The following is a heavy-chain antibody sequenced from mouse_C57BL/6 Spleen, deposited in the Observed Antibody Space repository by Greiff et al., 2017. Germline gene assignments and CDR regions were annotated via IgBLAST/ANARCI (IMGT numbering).Heavy chain of an antibody. CDR2: IYPRSGNT. CDR3: AREGNYGNYEGGFDY. D-gene: IGHD2-1*01. Sequence: QVQLQQSGAELARPGASVKLSCKASGYTFTSYGISWVKQRTGQGLEWIGEIYPRSGNTYYNEKFKGKATLTADKSSSTAYMELRSLTSEDSAVYFCAREGNYGNYEGGFDYWGQGTTLTVSS. J-gene: IGHJ2*01. V-gene: IGHV1-81*01. CDR1: GYTFTSYG.